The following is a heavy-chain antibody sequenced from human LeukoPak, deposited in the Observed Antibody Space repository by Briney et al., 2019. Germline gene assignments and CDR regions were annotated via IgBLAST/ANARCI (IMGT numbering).Heavy chain of an antibody. D-gene: IGHD3-22*01. CDR1: GFAFSSYG. J-gene: IGHJ4*02. Sequence: HPGGSLRLSCAASGFAFSSYGMHWVRQAPGKGLEWVAVIWYDGSNKYYADSVKGRLTISRDNSKNTLYLQMNSLRAEDTAVYYCARDGDSSGYLDYWGQGTLVTVSS. CDR3: ARDGDSSGYLDY. CDR2: IWYDGSNK. V-gene: IGHV3-33*01.